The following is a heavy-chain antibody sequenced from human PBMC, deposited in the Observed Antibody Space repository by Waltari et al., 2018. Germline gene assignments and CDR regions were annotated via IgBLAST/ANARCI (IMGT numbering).Heavy chain of an antibody. CDR3: ARDRGVAVAGLFDY. V-gene: IGHV4-61*09. Sequence: VQLQESGPGLVKPSQTLSLTCTVSGGSISRGSYYWRWIRQPAGKGLEWIGYSYTSGSTNYNPSLKSRVTISVDTSKNQFSLKLSSVTAADTAVNYCARDRGVAVAGLFDYWGQGTLVTVSS. D-gene: IGHD6-19*01. CDR2: SYTSGST. J-gene: IGHJ4*02. CDR1: GGSISRGSYY.